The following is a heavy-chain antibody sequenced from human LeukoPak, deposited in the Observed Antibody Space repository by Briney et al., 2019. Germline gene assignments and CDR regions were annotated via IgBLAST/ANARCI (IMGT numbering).Heavy chain of an antibody. CDR3: ARGYIAARPLGY. Sequence: SGTLSLTCAVYGGSFSGYYWSWIRQPPGKGLEWIGEINHSGSTNYNPSLKSRVTISVDTSKNQFSLKLSSVTAADTAVYYCARGYIAARPLGYWGQGTLVTVSS. J-gene: IGHJ4*02. D-gene: IGHD6-6*01. V-gene: IGHV4-34*01. CDR2: INHSGST. CDR1: GGSFSGYY.